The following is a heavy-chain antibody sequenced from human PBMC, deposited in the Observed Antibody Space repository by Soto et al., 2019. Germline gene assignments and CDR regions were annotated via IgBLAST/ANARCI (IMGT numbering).Heavy chain of an antibody. D-gene: IGHD2-15*01. CDR3: AREGGRSGGSCYSLLWYGMDV. V-gene: IGHV1-18*01. J-gene: IGHJ6*02. CDR1: RYTFTSYG. Sequence: QVQLVQSGAEVKKPGASVKVSCKASRYTFTSYGIIWVRQAPGQGLEWMGWISAYNGNTNYAQKLQGRVTMTTDTSTSTAYMELRSLRSDDTAVYYCAREGGRSGGSCYSLLWYGMDVWGQGTTVTVSS. CDR2: ISAYNGNT.